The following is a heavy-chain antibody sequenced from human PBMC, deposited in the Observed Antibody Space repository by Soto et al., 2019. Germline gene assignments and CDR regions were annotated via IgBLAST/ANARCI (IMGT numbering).Heavy chain of an antibody. V-gene: IGHV3-74*01. Sequence: EVQLVESGGGLVQPGGSLRLSCAASGFTFRSSWMYWVRQTPGKGPVWVSCINGDGSVIYYADSVKGRFTISRDNARDTLYLQMTSLPTEDSAVYYCVRDIRWGQGTLVSVSS. CDR3: VRDIR. J-gene: IGHJ4*02. CDR2: INGDGSVI. CDR1: GFTFRSSW.